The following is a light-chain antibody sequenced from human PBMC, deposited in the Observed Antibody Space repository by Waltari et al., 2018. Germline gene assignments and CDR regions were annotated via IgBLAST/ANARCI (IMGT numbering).Light chain of an antibody. Sequence: QSVLTQPPSASGPPVQRVTIPGPGSNSNIASTTYKWYQQLPGTAPNLLIYSNNQRPSGVPDRFSGSKSGTSVSLAISGLQSEDEADYYCAGWDDSLNGVVFGGGTKLTVL. J-gene: IGLJ2*01. V-gene: IGLV1-44*01. CDR2: SNN. CDR3: AGWDDSLNGVV. CDR1: NSNIASTT.